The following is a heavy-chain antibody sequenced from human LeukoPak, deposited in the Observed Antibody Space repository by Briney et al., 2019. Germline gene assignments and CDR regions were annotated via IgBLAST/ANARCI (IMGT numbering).Heavy chain of an antibody. CDR1: GFTVSSNS. V-gene: IGHV3-66*03. CDR3: AKEQRVAVATCPLDY. D-gene: IGHD6-19*01. J-gene: IGHJ4*02. CDR2: IYSDNT. Sequence: GGSLRLSCTVSGFTVSSNSMSWVRQAPGKGLEWVSFIYSDNTHYSDSVKGRFTISRDNSKNTLYLQMNSLRAEDTAVYYCAKEQRVAVATCPLDYWGQGTLVTVSS.